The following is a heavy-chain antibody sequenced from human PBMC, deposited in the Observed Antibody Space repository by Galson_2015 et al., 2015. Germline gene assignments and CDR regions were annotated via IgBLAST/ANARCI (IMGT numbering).Heavy chain of an antibody. CDR2: INQSGST. V-gene: IGHV4-34*01. D-gene: IGHD2-2*01. Sequence: SETLSLTCAIYGASFSDYYWSWISQPPGKGLEWLGEINQSGSTKYNPSLKSQVTISIDTSKNQFSLRVTSVTTADTAVYYCARVRTFTSCSRHSYCHDIDVWGKWTTVTVSS. CDR1: GASFSDYY. J-gene: IGHJ6*03. CDR3: ARVRTFTSCSRHSYCHDIDV.